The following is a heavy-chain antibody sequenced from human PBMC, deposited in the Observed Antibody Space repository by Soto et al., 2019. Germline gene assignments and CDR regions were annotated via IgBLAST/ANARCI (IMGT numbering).Heavy chain of an antibody. CDR1: GGSSSTYS. J-gene: IGHJ5*02. CDR3: ARDGGTLTTCGPLAP. V-gene: IGHV4-39*02. CDR2: IYPSGNT. D-gene: IGHD1-1*01. Sequence: QLQLQESGPGLVEPSETLSLTCAVSGGSSSTYSCAWIRQPPGKGLEWIATIYPSGNTYYNPSLQSTVTQSVDTSKSHFSLKVTSGTAADTAMYYCARDGGTLTTCGPLAPWGQGTLVTVSS.